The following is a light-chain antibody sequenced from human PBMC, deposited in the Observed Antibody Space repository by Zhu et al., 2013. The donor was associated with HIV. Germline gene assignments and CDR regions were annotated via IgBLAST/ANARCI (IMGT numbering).Light chain of an antibody. V-gene: IGKV1-5*03. CDR1: QTISTW. J-gene: IGKJ4*01. CDR3: QHYYNWPPLT. CDR2: KAS. Sequence: DIQMTQSPSTLSASVGDRVTLTCRASQTISTWLAWYQQKPGKAPKLLISKASNLESGVPSRFSASGSGTDFTLTISSLQPEDFAVYYCQHYYNWPPLTFGGGTKVEIK.